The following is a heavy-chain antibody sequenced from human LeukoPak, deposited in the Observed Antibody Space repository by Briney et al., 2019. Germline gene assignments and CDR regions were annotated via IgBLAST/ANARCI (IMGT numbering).Heavy chain of an antibody. D-gene: IGHD4-17*01. Sequence: SVKVSCKASGGTFSSYAISWVRQDPGQGLEWMGGIIPIFGTATYAQKFQGRVTITADESTSTAYMELSSLRSEDTAVYYCARDLLGTVTTGYYYYGMDVWGQGTTVTVSS. CDR2: IIPIFGTA. CDR1: GGTFSSYA. CDR3: ARDLLGTVTTGYYYYGMDV. J-gene: IGHJ6*02. V-gene: IGHV1-69*13.